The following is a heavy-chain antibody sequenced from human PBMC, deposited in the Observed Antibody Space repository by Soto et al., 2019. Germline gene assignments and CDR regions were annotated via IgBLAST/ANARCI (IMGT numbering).Heavy chain of an antibody. D-gene: IGHD3-3*01. Sequence: SETLSLTCAVYGGSFSGYYWSWIRQPPGKGLEWIGEINHSGSTNYNPSLKSRVTISVDTSKNQFSLKLSSVTAADTAVYYCARARFRGVLYWLDPWGQGTLVTVSS. V-gene: IGHV4-34*01. CDR2: INHSGST. CDR3: ARARFRGVLYWLDP. J-gene: IGHJ5*02. CDR1: GGSFSGYY.